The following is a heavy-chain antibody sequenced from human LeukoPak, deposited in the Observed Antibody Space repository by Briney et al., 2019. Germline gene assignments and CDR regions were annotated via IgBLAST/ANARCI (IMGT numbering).Heavy chain of an antibody. J-gene: IGHJ4*02. Sequence: GASVKVSCKASGYTFTSYDINWVRQATGQGLEWMGWMNSNSGNTGYAQKFQGRVTMTRNTSIGTAYMELSSLRSEDTAVYYCARGVTYYYDKIPDYWGQGTLVTVSS. V-gene: IGHV1-8*01. CDR1: GYTFTSYD. CDR2: MNSNSGNT. D-gene: IGHD3-22*01. CDR3: ARGVTYYYDKIPDY.